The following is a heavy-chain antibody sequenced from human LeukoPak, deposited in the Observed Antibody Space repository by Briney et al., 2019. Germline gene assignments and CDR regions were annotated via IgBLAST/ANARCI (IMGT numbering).Heavy chain of an antibody. V-gene: IGHV4-61*02. D-gene: IGHD1-1*01. CDR3: ARVPGNSYYYYYMDV. CDR2: IYTSGST. CDR1: GGSISSSSYY. Sequence: SETLSLTCTVSGGSISSSSYYWSWIRQPAGKGLEWIGRIYTSGSTNYNPSLKSRVTISVDTSKNQFSLKLSSVTAADTAVYYCARVPGNSYYYYYMDVWGKGTTVTVSS. J-gene: IGHJ6*03.